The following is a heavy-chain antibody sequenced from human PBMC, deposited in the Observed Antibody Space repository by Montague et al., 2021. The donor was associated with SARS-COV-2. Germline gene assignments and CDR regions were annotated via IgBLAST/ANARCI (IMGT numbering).Heavy chain of an antibody. CDR3: AKQTGAGAIVYWYFDL. D-gene: IGHD6-25*01. Sequence: SLRLSCAASGFAFNNFAMTWVRQPPGKGLEWVSSIFGSGAGPYYADSVQGRFTISRDNFRNTLYLQMNSLRAEDTAKYYCAKQTGAGAIVYWYFDLWGRGTVVSVSS. J-gene: IGHJ2*01. CDR2: IFGSGAGP. V-gene: IGHV3-23*01. CDR1: GFAFNNFA.